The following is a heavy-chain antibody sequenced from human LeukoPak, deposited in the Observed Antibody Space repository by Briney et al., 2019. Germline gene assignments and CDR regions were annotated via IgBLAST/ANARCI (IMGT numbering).Heavy chain of an antibody. V-gene: IGHV1-46*01. CDR2: INPSGGST. Sequence: ASVKVSCKASGSSFTRHYMHWARQAPGQGLEWMGIINPSGGSTTYAHKFQGRVTMTRDTSTNTVYMEVNSLRAEDTAVYYCARAVGLEWPKGDAFDIWGQGTMVTVSS. J-gene: IGHJ3*02. CDR1: GSSFTRHY. D-gene: IGHD3-3*01. CDR3: ARAVGLEWPKGDAFDI.